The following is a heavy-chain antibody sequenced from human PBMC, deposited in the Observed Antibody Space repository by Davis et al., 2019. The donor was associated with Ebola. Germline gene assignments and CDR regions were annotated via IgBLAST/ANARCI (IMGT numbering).Heavy chain of an antibody. Sequence: GGSLRLSCAASGFTFSSYWMSWVRQAPGKGLEWVANIKQDGSEKYYVDSVKGRFTISKDNSKNTLYLQMNSLRTEDTAVYYCAKSFSWGLDYWGQGTLVTVSS. CDR2: IKQDGSEK. V-gene: IGHV3-7*01. CDR3: AKSFSWGLDY. CDR1: GFTFSSYW. J-gene: IGHJ4*02. D-gene: IGHD3-3*02.